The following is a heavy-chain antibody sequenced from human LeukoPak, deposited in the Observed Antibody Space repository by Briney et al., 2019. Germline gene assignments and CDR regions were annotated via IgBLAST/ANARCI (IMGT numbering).Heavy chain of an antibody. Sequence: GGSLRLSCAASRFTFSSYGMHWVRQAPGKGLEWVSSISSNRNNIYYADSVKGRFTISRDNAKNSLYLQMNTLRAEDTAVYYCARDRSPGYFDYWGQGTLVTVSS. CDR1: RFTFSSYG. CDR3: ARDRSPGYFDY. J-gene: IGHJ4*02. V-gene: IGHV3-21*01. CDR2: ISSNRNNI.